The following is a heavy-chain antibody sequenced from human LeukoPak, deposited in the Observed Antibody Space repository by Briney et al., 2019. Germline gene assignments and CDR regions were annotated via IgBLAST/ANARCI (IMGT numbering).Heavy chain of an antibody. J-gene: IGHJ4*02. D-gene: IGHD2-21*02. Sequence: PSETLSLTCKVSGGSIGSSGFYWGWIRQPPGKGLEWIGSIYYPESTHYNPSLESRVTISVDTSKNQFSLKLSSVTAADTAVYYCARLDIVVVTACFDYWGQGTLVTVSS. CDR1: GGSIGSSGFY. CDR2: IYYPEST. CDR3: ARLDIVVVTACFDY. V-gene: IGHV4-39*01.